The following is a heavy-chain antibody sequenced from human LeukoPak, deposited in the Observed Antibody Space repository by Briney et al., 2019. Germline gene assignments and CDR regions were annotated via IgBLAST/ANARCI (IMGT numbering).Heavy chain of an antibody. CDR1: GFAFSNFA. J-gene: IGHJ4*02. V-gene: IGHV3-64*01. D-gene: IGHD1-26*01. Sequence: GGSLSLPCAASGFAFSNFAMHWVRQAPGKGLEFVSAITTYGCSTYCANSEKRRFTISRDSSKNTLYLQMGSLRAEDMAVYYCARGLTDWEVGVDYWGQGSVLRVSS. CDR2: ITTYGCST. CDR3: ARGLTDWEVGVDY.